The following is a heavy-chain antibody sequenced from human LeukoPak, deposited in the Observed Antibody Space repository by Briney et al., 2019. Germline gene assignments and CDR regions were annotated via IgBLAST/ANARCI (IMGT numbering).Heavy chain of an antibody. D-gene: IGHD4-17*01. J-gene: IGHJ5*02. V-gene: IGHV4-31*03. CDR3: ARAGNDYGDYDHWFDP. CDR2: IYYSGST. CDR1: GGSISSGGYY. Sequence: SQTLSLTCTVSGGSISSGGYYWSWIRQHPGKGLEWIGYIYYSGSTYYNPSLKSRVTISVDTSKNQFSLKLSSVTAADTAVYYCARAGNDYGDYDHWFDPWGQGTLVSVFS.